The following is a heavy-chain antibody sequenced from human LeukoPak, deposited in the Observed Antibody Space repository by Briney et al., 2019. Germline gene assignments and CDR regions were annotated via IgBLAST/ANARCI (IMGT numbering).Heavy chain of an antibody. Sequence: GGSLRLSCAASGFTLDDYGMSWVRQAPGKGLEWVSGINWNGGSTGYADSVKGRFTISRDNAKNSLYLQMNSLRAEDTALYCCARGYCTNGVCYRIPGSSWYSGFDYWGQGTLVTVSS. CDR2: INWNGGST. CDR1: GFTLDDYG. CDR3: ARGYCTNGVCYRIPGSSWYSGFDY. V-gene: IGHV3-20*04. D-gene: IGHD2-8*01. J-gene: IGHJ4*02.